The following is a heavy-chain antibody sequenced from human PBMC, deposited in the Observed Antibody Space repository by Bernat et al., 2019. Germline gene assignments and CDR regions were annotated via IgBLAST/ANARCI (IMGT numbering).Heavy chain of an antibody. CDR1: GGSISSSSYY. Sequence: QVQLQESGPGLVKPSQTLSLTCTVSGGSISSSSYYWGWIRQPPGKGLEWIGSIYYSGSTYYNPSLKSRVTISVDTSKNQFSLKLSSVTAADTAVYYCAAVLEWPFGPIDYWGQGTLVTVSS. D-gene: IGHD3-3*02. V-gene: IGHV4-39*01. J-gene: IGHJ4*02. CDR3: AAVLEWPFGPIDY. CDR2: IYYSGST.